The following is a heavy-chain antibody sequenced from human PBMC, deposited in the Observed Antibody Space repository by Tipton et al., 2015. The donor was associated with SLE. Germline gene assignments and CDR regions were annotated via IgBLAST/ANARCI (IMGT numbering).Heavy chain of an antibody. D-gene: IGHD4-17*01. CDR3: AREGGNYGDSNNWFDP. V-gene: IGHV4-4*07. CDR1: GGSLSSYY. CDR2: IYTSGST. J-gene: IGHJ5*02. Sequence: TLSLTCTVSGGSLSSYYWSWIRQPAGKGLEWIGHIYTSGSTNYNPSLKGRVTISVDTSKNQFSLKLSSVTAADTAVYYCAREGGNYGDSNNWFDPWGQGTLVTVSS.